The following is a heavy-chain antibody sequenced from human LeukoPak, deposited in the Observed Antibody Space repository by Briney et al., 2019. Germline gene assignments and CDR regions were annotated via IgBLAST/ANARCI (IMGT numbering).Heavy chain of an antibody. J-gene: IGHJ4*02. Sequence: GGSLRPSCAASGFTFSGSAMHWVRQASGKGLEWVGRIRSKANSYATAYAASVKGRFTISRDDSKNTAYLQMNSLKTEDTAVYYCTIGPSSIAARLFWGQGTLVTVSS. CDR3: TIGPSSIAARLF. CDR1: GFTFSGSA. V-gene: IGHV3-73*01. CDR2: IRSKANSYAT. D-gene: IGHD6-6*01.